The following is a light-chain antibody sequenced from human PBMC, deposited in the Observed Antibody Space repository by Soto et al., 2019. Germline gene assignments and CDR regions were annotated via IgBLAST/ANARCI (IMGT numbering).Light chain of an antibody. J-gene: IGKJ4*01. Sequence: DIQMTQSPSSLSASVGDRVTITCRASQAMSNSLNWYQQKPGKAPKLLIYDASNLETGVPSRFSGSGSGTDFTFTISVLQPEDFATYYCQQYDNLPLTFGGGTKVEIK. CDR3: QQYDNLPLT. CDR2: DAS. CDR1: QAMSNS. V-gene: IGKV1-33*01.